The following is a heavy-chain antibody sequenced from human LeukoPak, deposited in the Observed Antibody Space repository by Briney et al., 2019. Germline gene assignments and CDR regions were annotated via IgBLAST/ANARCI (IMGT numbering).Heavy chain of an antibody. D-gene: IGHD4-17*01. CDR1: GFTFSSYW. J-gene: IGHJ5*02. CDR2: IKQDGSEK. CDR3: AREGMPEDDYGDYGFDP. Sequence: GGSLRLSCAASGFTFSSYWMSWVRQAPGKGLEWVANIKQDGSEKYYVDSVKGRFTISRDNAKNSLYLQMNSLRAEDTAVYYCAREGMPEDDYGDYGFDPWGQGTLVTVSS. V-gene: IGHV3-7*01.